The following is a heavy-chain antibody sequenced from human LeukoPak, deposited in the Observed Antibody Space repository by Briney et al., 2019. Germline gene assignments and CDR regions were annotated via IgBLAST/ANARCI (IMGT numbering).Heavy chain of an antibody. CDR2: ISYDESNK. V-gene: IGHV3-30*03. CDR1: GFTSSSYG. D-gene: IGHD3-3*01. Sequence: GGSLRLSCAASGFTSSSYGMHWVRQAPGKGLEWVAVISYDESNKYYVDSVKGRFTISRDNSKNTLYLQMNSLRAEDTAVYYCARGGDFWSGYSRGYYMDVWGKGTTVTVSS. J-gene: IGHJ6*03. CDR3: ARGGDFWSGYSRGYYMDV.